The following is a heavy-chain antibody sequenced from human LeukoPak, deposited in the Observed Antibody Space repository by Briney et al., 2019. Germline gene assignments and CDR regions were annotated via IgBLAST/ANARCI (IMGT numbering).Heavy chain of an antibody. CDR2: IYSGGST. Sequence: PGGSLRLSCAASGFTVSSNYMSWVRQAPGKGLEWVSVIYSGGSTYYADSVKGRFTISRDNSKNTLYLQMNSLRAEDTAVYYCASPKGRDGYRPFDIWGQGTMVTVSS. V-gene: IGHV3-66*01. CDR1: GFTVSSNY. CDR3: ASPKGRDGYRPFDI. J-gene: IGHJ3*02. D-gene: IGHD5-12*01.